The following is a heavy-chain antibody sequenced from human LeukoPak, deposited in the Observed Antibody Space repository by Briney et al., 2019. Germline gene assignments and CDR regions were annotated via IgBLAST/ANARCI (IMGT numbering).Heavy chain of an antibody. D-gene: IGHD6-13*01. Sequence: GASVKVSCKASGGTFSSYAISWVRQAPGQGLEWMGRIIPILGIANYAQKFQGRVTITADKSTSTAYMELSSLRSEDTAVYYCARVGYSSTYRNSWSSDYWGQGTLVTVSS. CDR3: ARVGYSSTYRNSWSSDY. CDR1: GGTFSSYA. CDR2: IIPILGIA. J-gene: IGHJ4*02. V-gene: IGHV1-69*04.